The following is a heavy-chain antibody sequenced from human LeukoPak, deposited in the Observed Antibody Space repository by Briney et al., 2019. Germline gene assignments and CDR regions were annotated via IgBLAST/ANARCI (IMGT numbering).Heavy chain of an antibody. J-gene: IGHJ4*02. D-gene: IGHD3-22*01. CDR1: GFPFTSYA. V-gene: IGHV1-3*03. Sequence: ASVKVSCKASGFPFTSYAIHWVRQAPGQRLEWMGWVNADNSNTRYSQEFQGRVTITRDTSASTAYMDLNSLRSEDMAVYYCAVGDYYYDTRFDYWGQGTLVTVSS. CDR3: AVGDYYYDTRFDY. CDR2: VNADNSNT.